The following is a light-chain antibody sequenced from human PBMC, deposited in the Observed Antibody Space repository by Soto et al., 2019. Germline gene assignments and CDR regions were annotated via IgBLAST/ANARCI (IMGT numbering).Light chain of an antibody. CDR3: QQYDNLPPYT. CDR2: DAS. V-gene: IGKV1-33*01. CDR1: QDISNY. J-gene: IGKJ2*01. Sequence: DIQMTQSPSSLSASVGDRVTITCQASQDISNYLSWYQQKPGKAPKLLIYDASNLETGVPSRFSGSGSGTDYTFTISSLQPEDIATYYCQQYDNLPPYTFGQGTKLESK.